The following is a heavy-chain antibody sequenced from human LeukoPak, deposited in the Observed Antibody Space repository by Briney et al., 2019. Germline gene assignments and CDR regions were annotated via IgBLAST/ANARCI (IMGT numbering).Heavy chain of an antibody. CDR3: AKAPDIVVVPAAIS. CDR2: ISGGGGST. Sequence: GGSLRLSCAASGFTFSSYAMSWVRQAPGKGLEWVSAISGGGGSTYYADSVKGRFTISRDNSKNTLYLQMNSLRAEDTAVYYCAKAPDIVVVPAAISWGQGTLVTVSS. D-gene: IGHD2-2*01. CDR1: GFTFSSYA. J-gene: IGHJ5*02. V-gene: IGHV3-23*01.